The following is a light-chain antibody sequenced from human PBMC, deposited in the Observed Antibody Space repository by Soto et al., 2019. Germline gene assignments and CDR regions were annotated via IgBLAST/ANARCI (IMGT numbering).Light chain of an antibody. J-gene: IGLJ1*01. CDR3: QAWDSSPYV. CDR1: NLGDKY. V-gene: IGLV3-1*01. CDR2: QDT. Sequence: SYELTQPPSVSVSPGQTASITCSGDNLGDKYASWYRLKPGHSPVVVIYQDTKRPSGIPERFSGSNSGDTATLTISGTQAMDEADYYCQAWDSSPYVFGTGTKVAVL.